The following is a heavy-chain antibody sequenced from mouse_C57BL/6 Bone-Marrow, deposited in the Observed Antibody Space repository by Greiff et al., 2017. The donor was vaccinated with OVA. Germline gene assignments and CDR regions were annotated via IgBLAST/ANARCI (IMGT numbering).Heavy chain of an antibody. CDR2: ISYDGSN. CDR3: ARGELRGYAMDY. D-gene: IGHD1-1*01. V-gene: IGHV3-6*01. CDR1: GYSITSGYY. J-gene: IGHJ4*01. Sequence: EVKLQESGPGLVKPSQSLSLTCSVTGYSITSGYYWNWIRQFPGNKLEWMGYISYDGSNNYNPSLKNRISITRDTSKNQFFLKLNSVTTEDTATYYCARGELRGYAMDYWGQGTSVTVSS.